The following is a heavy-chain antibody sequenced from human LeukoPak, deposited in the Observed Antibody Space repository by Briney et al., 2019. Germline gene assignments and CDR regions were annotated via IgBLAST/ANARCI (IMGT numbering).Heavy chain of an antibody. V-gene: IGHV3-33*08. CDR3: AAGFYSSGWYLLPYFDY. CDR1: GYTLGSYG. Sequence: PGGSLRLSRAASGYTLGSYGMHGVREALGRGREWVAVIWHDGNNEYYADSVRGRYAISRENSKNTLYLQKSTLRAEDTRVSFCAAGFYSSGWYLLPYFDYWGQGTLVTVSS. J-gene: IGHJ4*02. CDR2: IWHDGNNE. D-gene: IGHD6-19*01.